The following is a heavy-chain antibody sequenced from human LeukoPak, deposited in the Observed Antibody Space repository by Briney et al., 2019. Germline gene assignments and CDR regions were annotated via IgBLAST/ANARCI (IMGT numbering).Heavy chain of an antibody. J-gene: IGHJ4*02. CDR2: MYSGDST. CDR1: GFTVRSNY. Sequence: PGGSLRLSCAASGFTVRSNYMGWVRQAPGKGLEWVSVMYSGDSTYYADSVKGRFTISRDNSKNTLYLQMNSLTAEDTAVYYCANGYSSSWYSFDYWGQGTLVTVSS. V-gene: IGHV3-53*01. CDR3: ANGYSSSWYSFDY. D-gene: IGHD6-13*01.